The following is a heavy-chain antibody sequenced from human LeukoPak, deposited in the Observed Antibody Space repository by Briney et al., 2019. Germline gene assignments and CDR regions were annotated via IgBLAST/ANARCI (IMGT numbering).Heavy chain of an antibody. Sequence: ASVKVSCKASGYTFTSYGISWVRQAPGQGLEWMGWISAYNGNTNYAQKFQGRVTMTRDTSISTAYMELSRLRSDDTAVYYCARGYSGYESDFDYWGQGTLVTVSS. V-gene: IGHV1-18*01. CDR1: GYTFTSYG. D-gene: IGHD5-12*01. CDR2: ISAYNGNT. CDR3: ARGYSGYESDFDY. J-gene: IGHJ4*02.